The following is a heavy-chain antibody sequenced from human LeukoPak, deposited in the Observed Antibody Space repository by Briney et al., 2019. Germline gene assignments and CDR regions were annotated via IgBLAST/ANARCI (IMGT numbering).Heavy chain of an antibody. D-gene: IGHD3-10*01. Sequence: GGPLRLSCAASGFTFSSYAMHWVRQAPGKGLEWVAVISYDGSNKYYADSVKGRFTISRDNSKNTLYRQMNSLRAEDTAVYYCARDFTTMVRGVITPYFDYWGQGTLVTVSS. CDR3: ARDFTTMVRGVITPYFDY. CDR1: GFTFSSYA. J-gene: IGHJ4*02. CDR2: ISYDGSNK. V-gene: IGHV3-30*04.